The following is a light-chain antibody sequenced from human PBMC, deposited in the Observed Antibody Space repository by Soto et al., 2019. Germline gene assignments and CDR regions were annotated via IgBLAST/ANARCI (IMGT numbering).Light chain of an antibody. CDR3: HQYATSPYT. Sequence: DIVLTQSPGTLSLSPGEGATLSCRASQSLTNVFLAWYQQKPGQAPRLLIYGESRRATGIPDRFSGSGSGTDFTLTISRLEPEDFAVYFCHQYATSPYTFGQGTTLEIK. V-gene: IGKV3-20*01. CDR1: QSLTNVF. J-gene: IGKJ2*01. CDR2: GES.